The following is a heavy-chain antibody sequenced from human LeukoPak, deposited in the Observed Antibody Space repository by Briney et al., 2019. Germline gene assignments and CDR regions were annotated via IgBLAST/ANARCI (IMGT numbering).Heavy chain of an antibody. CDR2: ISGSGGST. Sequence: GGSLRLSCAASGFTFSMYWMTWVRQAPGKGLEWVSAISGSGGSTYYADSVKGRFTISRDNSKNTLYLQMNSLRAEDTAVYYCLNDLIYYGVYWGQGTLVTVSS. D-gene: IGHD3-10*01. CDR3: LNDLIYYGVY. J-gene: IGHJ4*02. V-gene: IGHV3-23*01. CDR1: GFTFSMYW.